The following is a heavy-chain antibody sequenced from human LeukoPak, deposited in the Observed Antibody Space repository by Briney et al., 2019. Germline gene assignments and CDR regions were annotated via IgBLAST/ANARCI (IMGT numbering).Heavy chain of an antibody. CDR2: ISAYNGNT. Sequence: GASVKVSCKASGYTFTSYGISWVRQAPGQGLEWMGWISAYNGNTNYAQKLQGRVTMTTDTSTSTAYMELRSLRSDDTAVYYCARGPRSWGFYYYYGMDVWGQETTVTVSS. J-gene: IGHJ6*02. D-gene: IGHD7-27*01. V-gene: IGHV1-18*01. CDR3: ARGPRSWGFYYYYGMDV. CDR1: GYTFTSYG.